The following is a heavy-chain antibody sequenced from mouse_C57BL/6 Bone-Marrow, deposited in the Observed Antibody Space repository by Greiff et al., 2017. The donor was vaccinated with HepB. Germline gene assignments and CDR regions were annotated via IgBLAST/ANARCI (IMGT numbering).Heavy chain of an antibody. CDR3: ARYGYYGSSLYWYFDV. V-gene: IGHV7-3*01. D-gene: IGHD1-1*01. J-gene: IGHJ1*03. Sequence: EVMLVESGGDLVQPGGSLSLSCAASGFTFTDYYMSWVRQPPGKALEWLGFIRNKANGYTTEYSASVKGRFTISRDNSQSILYLQMNALRAEDSATYYCARYGYYGSSLYWYFDVWGTGTTVTVSS. CDR2: IRNKANGYTT. CDR1: GFTFTDYY.